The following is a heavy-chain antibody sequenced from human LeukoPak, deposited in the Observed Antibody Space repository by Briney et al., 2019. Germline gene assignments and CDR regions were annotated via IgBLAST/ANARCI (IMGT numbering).Heavy chain of an antibody. Sequence: PSETLSLTCTVSGGSVSSTTYYWSWIRQPPGKGLEWIASINYSGSTYYNPSLKSRVTISVDTSENQFSLKLSSVPDADTAVYYCARYVVYGSGKYYFDYWGQGTLVTVSS. CDR2: INYSGST. V-gene: IGHV4-39*01. CDR1: GGSVSSTTYY. J-gene: IGHJ4*02. D-gene: IGHD3-10*01. CDR3: ARYVVYGSGKYYFDY.